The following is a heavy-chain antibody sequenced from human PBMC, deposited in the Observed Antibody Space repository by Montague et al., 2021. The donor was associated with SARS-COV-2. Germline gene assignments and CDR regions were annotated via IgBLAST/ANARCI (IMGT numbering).Heavy chain of an antibody. CDR2: IYSGGST. V-gene: IGHV3-53*04. Sequence: SLRLSCAASGFTVSSNYMSWVRQAPGKGLEWVSVIYSGGSTYYADSVKGRFTNSRHNSKNTLYLQMNSLRAEDTAVYYCARGPFDWNYLDYYYYMDVWGKGTTVTVSS. J-gene: IGHJ6*03. D-gene: IGHD1-7*01. CDR3: ARGPFDWNYLDYYYYMDV. CDR1: GFTVSSNY.